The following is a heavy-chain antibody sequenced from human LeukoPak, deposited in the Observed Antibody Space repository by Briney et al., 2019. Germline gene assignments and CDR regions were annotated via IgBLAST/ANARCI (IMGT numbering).Heavy chain of an antibody. J-gene: IGHJ3*02. V-gene: IGHV3-23*01. CDR3: AKDLRCSTTSCYRSFDI. CDR1: GFTFSSYA. D-gene: IGHD2-2*01. Sequence: PGGSLRLSCAATGFTFSSYAMSWVRQAPGKGLEWVSGISGSGGSTDYADSVKGRFTISRDNSKNTVPLQVNSRRVDDTAVYYCAKDLRCSTTSCYRSFDIWGQGTMVTVSS. CDR2: ISGSGGST.